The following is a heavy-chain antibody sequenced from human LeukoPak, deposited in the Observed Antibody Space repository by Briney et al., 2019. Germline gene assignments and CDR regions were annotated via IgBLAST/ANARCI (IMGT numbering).Heavy chain of an antibody. V-gene: IGHV3-23*01. J-gene: IGHJ4*02. Sequence: GGSLRLSCAASGFTFSTYAMSWARQAPGKGLEWVSAISSSGGDKYSAASVKGGFTTFRENTKNTLYLQINSLRAEDTAVCFCAKDGLEWSVGSGYPAYWGQGTLVTVSS. CDR2: ISSSGGDK. D-gene: IGHD2-15*01. CDR1: GFTFSTYA. CDR3: AKDGLEWSVGSGYPAY.